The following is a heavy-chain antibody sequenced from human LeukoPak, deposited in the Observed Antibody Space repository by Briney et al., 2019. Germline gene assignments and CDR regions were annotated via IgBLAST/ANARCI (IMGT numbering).Heavy chain of an antibody. CDR2: INPNSGGT. Sequence: ASVKVSCKASGYTFTGYYMHWVRQAPGQGLEWMGWINPNSGGTNYAQKFQGWVTMTRDTSISTAYMELSRLRSDDTAVYYCARGGMYSSGWLPAEYFQHWGQGTLVTVSS. V-gene: IGHV1-2*04. CDR3: ARGGMYSSGWLPAEYFQH. J-gene: IGHJ1*01. D-gene: IGHD6-19*01. CDR1: GYTFTGYY.